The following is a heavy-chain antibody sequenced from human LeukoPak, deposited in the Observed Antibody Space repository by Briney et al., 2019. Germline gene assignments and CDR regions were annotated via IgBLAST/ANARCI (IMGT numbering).Heavy chain of an antibody. D-gene: IGHD3-3*01. Sequence: SVKVSCKASGGTFSSYAISWVRQAPGQGLEWMGRIIPIFGTANYAQKFQGRVTTTTDESTSTAYMELSSLRSEDTAVYYCARGAAYDFWSGYIGNWFDPWGQGTLVTVSS. CDR3: ARGAAYDFWSGYIGNWFDP. J-gene: IGHJ5*02. V-gene: IGHV1-69*05. CDR2: IIPIFGTA. CDR1: GGTFSSYA.